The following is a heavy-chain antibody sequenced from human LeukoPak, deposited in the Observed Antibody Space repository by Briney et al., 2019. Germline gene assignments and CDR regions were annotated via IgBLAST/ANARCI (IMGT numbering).Heavy chain of an antibody. CDR1: GGTFSSYA. Sequence: SVKVSCKASGGTFSSYAISWVRQAPGQGLEWMGGIIPIFGTANYAQKLQGRVTITADKSTSTAYMELSSLRSEDTAAYYCARSFVVGSSSWYGGDNWFDPWGQGTLVTVSS. J-gene: IGHJ5*02. D-gene: IGHD6-13*01. CDR2: IIPIFGTA. V-gene: IGHV1-69*06. CDR3: ARSFVVGSSSWYGGDNWFDP.